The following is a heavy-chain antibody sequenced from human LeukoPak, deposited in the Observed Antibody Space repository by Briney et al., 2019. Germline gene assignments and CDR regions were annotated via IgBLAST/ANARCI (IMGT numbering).Heavy chain of an antibody. CDR3: ARAFVTAAGFFDT. CDR1: GFTVSSSY. D-gene: IGHD6-13*01. CDR2: IYAGGTT. Sequence: GGSLRLSCAASGFTVSSSYMSWVRQAPGKGLEWVSVIYAGGTTHYADSVKGRFTISRDNSVNTLYPQMNSLRIEDTAVYHCARAFVTAAGFFDTWGRGTLVTVSS. V-gene: IGHV3-66*02. J-gene: IGHJ4*02.